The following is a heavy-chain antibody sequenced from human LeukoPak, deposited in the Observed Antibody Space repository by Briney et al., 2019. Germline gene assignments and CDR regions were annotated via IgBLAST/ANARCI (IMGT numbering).Heavy chain of an antibody. CDR2: IRYDGRNK. V-gene: IGHV3-30*02. D-gene: IGHD1-26*01. Sequence: PGGSLRLSCAASGFIFSSYGMHWVRQAPGKGLEWVAFIRYDGRNKYYADSVEGRFTISRDNSKNTLYLQMNSLRGEDTAVYYCAKDSLRERIVGSTTRGVNDYWGQGTLVTVSS. CDR1: GFIFSSYG. J-gene: IGHJ4*02. CDR3: AKDSLRERIVGSTTRGVNDY.